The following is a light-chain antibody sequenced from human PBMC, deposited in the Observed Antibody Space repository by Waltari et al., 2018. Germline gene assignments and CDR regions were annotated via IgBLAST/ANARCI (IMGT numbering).Light chain of an antibody. Sequence: QAALTQPHSMSGSPGQSVTISCTGTSSDIGGSNRVSSYQQHPGKAPTLMIYEVSQRPSGVSDRFSGSKSGNTASLTSSGLQAEDEADYYCSSYAGSHTFFGAGTRLTVL. V-gene: IGLV2-11*01. CDR1: SSDIGGSNR. J-gene: IGLJ1*01. CDR3: SSYAGSHTF. CDR2: EVS.